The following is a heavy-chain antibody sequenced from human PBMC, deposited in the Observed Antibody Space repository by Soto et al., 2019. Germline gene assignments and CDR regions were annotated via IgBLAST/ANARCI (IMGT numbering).Heavy chain of an antibody. CDR2: IYPGDSDT. D-gene: IGHD2-2*03. Sequence: PGESLKISCKGSGYSFTSYWIGWVRQMPGKGLEWMGIIYPGDSDTRYSPSFQGQVTISADKSISTAYLQWSSLKASDTAMFYCSRLESFGYCSSTRCYARYYYYYYMDVWGKGTTVTVSS. V-gene: IGHV5-51*01. J-gene: IGHJ6*03. CDR3: SRLESFGYCSSTRCYARYYYYYYMDV. CDR1: GYSFTSYW.